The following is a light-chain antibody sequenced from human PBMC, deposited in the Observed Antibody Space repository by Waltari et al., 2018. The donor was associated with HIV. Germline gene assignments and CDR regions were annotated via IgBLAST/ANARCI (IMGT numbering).Light chain of an antibody. CDR2: WAS. V-gene: IGKV4-1*01. CDR1: RSVLYSSINKNF. J-gene: IGKJ2*01. Sequence: VLPQSPASLPFSPGERATTTCKSSRSVLYSSINKNFLAWYQQKPGQPPRLLIYWASTRESGVPDRFSGSGSGTDFTLTISSLQAEDVAVYYCQQYYTTPQTFGQGTKLEIK. CDR3: QQYYTTPQT.